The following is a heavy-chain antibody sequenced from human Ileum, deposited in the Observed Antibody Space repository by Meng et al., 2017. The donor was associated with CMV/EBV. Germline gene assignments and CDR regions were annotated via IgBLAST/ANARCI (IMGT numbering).Heavy chain of an antibody. Sequence: GGSLRLSCAASGFTFSSYGMHWVRQAPGKGLEWVAFIRYDGSNKYYADSVKGRFTISRDNSKNTLYLQMNSLRAEDTAVYYCANDGLCSSTSCLTYYYYGMDVWGQGTMVTVSS. V-gene: IGHV3-30*02. CDR3: ANDGLCSSTSCLTYYYYGMDV. CDR2: IRYDGSNK. CDR1: GFTFSSYG. J-gene: IGHJ6*02. D-gene: IGHD2-2*01.